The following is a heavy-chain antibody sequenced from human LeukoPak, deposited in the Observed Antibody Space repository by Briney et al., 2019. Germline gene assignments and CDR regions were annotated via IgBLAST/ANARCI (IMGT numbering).Heavy chain of an antibody. CDR2: IKQDGSEK. J-gene: IGHJ3*02. Sequence: GGSLRLSCAASGFTFSSYWMSWVRQAPGKGLEWVANIKQDGSEKYYVDSVKGRFTISRDNSKNTLYLQMNSLRAEDTAVYYCAKDLGYYYDSSGSDAFDIWGQGTMVTVSS. V-gene: IGHV3-7*03. D-gene: IGHD3-22*01. CDR3: AKDLGYYYDSSGSDAFDI. CDR1: GFTFSSYW.